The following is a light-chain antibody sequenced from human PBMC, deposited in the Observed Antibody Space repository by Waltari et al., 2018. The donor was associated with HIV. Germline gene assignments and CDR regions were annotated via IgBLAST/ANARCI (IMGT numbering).Light chain of an antibody. CDR3: QRYGTSPQWT. V-gene: IGKV3-20*01. CDR1: QSVPNNY. J-gene: IGKJ1*01. Sequence: VLTQSPGTLSLSPGERATLSCRASQSVPNNYLAWYQKKVGQAPRLLLYGASTRATDIPSRFTGSGSGADFTLTITRLEPEDFAVYYCQRYGTSPQWTFGQGTKVEIK. CDR2: GAS.